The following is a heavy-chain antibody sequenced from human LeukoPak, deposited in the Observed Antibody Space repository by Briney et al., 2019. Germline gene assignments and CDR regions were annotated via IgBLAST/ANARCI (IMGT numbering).Heavy chain of an antibody. CDR1: KYTFSNYT. J-gene: IGHJ4*02. V-gene: IGHV1-18*01. CDR3: ARGPLYGDYYCDF. CDR2: ISPKNGDT. D-gene: IGHD4-17*01. Sequence: ASVKVSCKASKYTFSNYTINWVRQAPGQGLEWMGWISPKNGDTNPAQRFQGRVTMATETSTTTAYMDLRNLTSDDTAVYFCARGPLYGDYYCDFWGQGTLVTVSS.